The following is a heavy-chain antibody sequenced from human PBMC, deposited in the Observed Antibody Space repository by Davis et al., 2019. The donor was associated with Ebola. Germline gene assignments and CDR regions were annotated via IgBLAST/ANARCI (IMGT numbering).Heavy chain of an antibody. V-gene: IGHV4-34*01. CDR2: IYHSGST. J-gene: IGHJ5*02. Sequence: SETLSLTCAVYGGSFSLHHWNWIRQPPGKGLEWIGEIYHSGSTNYNPSLKSRVTISVDKSKNQFSLKLSSVTAADTAVYYCARRSIVVVPAAGPPYNWFDPWGQGTLVTVSS. CDR3: ARRSIVVVPAAGPPYNWFDP. D-gene: IGHD2-2*01. CDR1: GGSFSLHH.